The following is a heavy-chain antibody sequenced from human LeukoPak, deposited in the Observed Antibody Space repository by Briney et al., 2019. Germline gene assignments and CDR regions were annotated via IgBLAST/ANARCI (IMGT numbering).Heavy chain of an antibody. J-gene: IGHJ4*02. Sequence: AXVKVSCKASGYTFTSYGISWVRQAPGQGLEWMGWISAYNGNTNYEQKLQGRVTMTTDTSTSTAYMELRSLRSDDTAVYYCARDLGSGWVFDYWGQGTLVTVSS. D-gene: IGHD6-19*01. CDR3: ARDLGSGWVFDY. CDR2: ISAYNGNT. V-gene: IGHV1-18*01. CDR1: GYTFTSYG.